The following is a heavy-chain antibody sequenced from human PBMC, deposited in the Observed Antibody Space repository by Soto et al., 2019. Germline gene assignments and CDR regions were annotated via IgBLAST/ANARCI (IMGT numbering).Heavy chain of an antibody. J-gene: IGHJ6*02. CDR2: IYPGDSDT. V-gene: IGHV5-51*01. D-gene: IGHD3-22*01. Sequence: PGESLKISCKGSQYDFTNYWVGWVRQMPGKGLEWMGIIYPGDSDTRYSPSFQGQVTISADKSISTAYLQWSSLKASDTAMYYCARHGPRVYYDNSDYYYYGMDVWGQGTTVTVSS. CDR1: QYDFTNYW. CDR3: ARHGPRVYYDNSDYYYYGMDV.